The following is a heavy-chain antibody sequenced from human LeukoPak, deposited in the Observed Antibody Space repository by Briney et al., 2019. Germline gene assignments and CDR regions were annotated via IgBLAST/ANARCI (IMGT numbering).Heavy chain of an antibody. CDR2: IRRKAYGGTT. CDR1: GFTFGDYA. D-gene: IGHD6-13*01. Sequence: PGESLTLSCTASGFTFGDYAMSWVRQAPGKGLEWVGFIRRKAYGGTTEYAASVKGRFTISRDDSKSIAYLQMNSLKTEDTAVYYCTRDQRHSSSWTRRRYYYYGMDVWGQGTTVTVSS. J-gene: IGHJ6*02. V-gene: IGHV3-49*04. CDR3: TRDQRHSSSWTRRRYYYYGMDV.